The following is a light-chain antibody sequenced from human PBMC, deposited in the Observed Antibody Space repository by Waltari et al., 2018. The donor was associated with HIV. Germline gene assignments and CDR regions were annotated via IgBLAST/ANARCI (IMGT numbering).Light chain of an antibody. V-gene: IGLV3-21*02. Sequence: SFVLTQPASVSVAPGQTARIPCEGNNIGEQTVHWYPQNPGPAPLRVVYDDSDRPSGIPERFSGSNSWNTATLTISRVEAGDEADYYCQVWDASSDHLVIFGGGTKLTVL. CDR2: DDS. CDR3: QVWDASSDHLVI. CDR1: NIGEQT. J-gene: IGLJ2*01.